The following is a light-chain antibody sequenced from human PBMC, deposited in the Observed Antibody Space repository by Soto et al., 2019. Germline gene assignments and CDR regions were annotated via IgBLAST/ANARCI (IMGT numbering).Light chain of an antibody. Sequence: EIVLTQSPATLSLSRGERATLSCRASQSVSSYLAWYQQKPGQAPRLLIYDASNRATGIPARFSGSGSGTDFTLTISSLENDDFALYYCKQRSTWLTFRRRTKVEI. J-gene: IGKJ4*01. CDR2: DAS. CDR3: KQRSTWLT. CDR1: QSVSSY. V-gene: IGKV3-11*01.